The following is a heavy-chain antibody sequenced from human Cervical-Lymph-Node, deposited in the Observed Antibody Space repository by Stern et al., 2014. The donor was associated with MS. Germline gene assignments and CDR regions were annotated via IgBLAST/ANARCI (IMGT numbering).Heavy chain of an antibody. Sequence: EVQMVESGGGSVQPGSSLRRSCAASRFTFVGCGMHCVRQAQGKGLERVSGIGWNGKNIGYAYSVRGRFTISRDNAKNSMYLQMNGLRPEDTALYYCAKDISERHFYFDSWGEGTLVTVSS. CDR1: RFTFVGCG. V-gene: IGHV3-9*01. CDR2: IGWNGKNI. CDR3: AKDISERHFYFDS. D-gene: IGHD3-16*02. J-gene: IGHJ4*02.